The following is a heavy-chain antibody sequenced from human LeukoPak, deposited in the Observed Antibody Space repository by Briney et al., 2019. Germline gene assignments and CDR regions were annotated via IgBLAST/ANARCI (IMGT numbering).Heavy chain of an antibody. Sequence: SETLSLTCTVSGDSIGIQYWSWIRQPPGKGLEWIGCIYGSGSTNYNPSLRSRLTISVDSSKNHFSLYLKSVSAADTAVYYCAKDRMVAPYDRWFDPWGQGILVTVSS. D-gene: IGHD3-10*01. J-gene: IGHJ5*02. CDR3: AKDRMVAPYDRWFDP. V-gene: IGHV4-59*11. CDR2: IYGSGST. CDR1: GDSIGIQY.